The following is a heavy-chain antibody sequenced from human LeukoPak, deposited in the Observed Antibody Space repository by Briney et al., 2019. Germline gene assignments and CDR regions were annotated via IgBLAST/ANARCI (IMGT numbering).Heavy chain of an antibody. J-gene: IGHJ6*03. Sequence: SETLSLTCTVSGGSISSYYWSWIRQPPGKGLEWVGYIYYSGSTNYNPSLKSRVTISVDTSKNQFSLKLSSVTAADTAVYYCARVGSYSSGWYFVYYYMDVWGKGTTVTISS. V-gene: IGHV4-59*01. CDR2: IYYSGST. D-gene: IGHD6-19*01. CDR1: GGSISSYY. CDR3: ARVGSYSSGWYFVYYYMDV.